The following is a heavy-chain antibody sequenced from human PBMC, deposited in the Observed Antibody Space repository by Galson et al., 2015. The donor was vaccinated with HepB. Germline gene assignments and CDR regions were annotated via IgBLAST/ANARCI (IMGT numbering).Heavy chain of an antibody. CDR1: GYTFTSYG. D-gene: IGHD2-21*02. V-gene: IGHV1-18*01. Sequence: SVKVSCKASGYTFTSYGISWVRQAPGQGLEWMGWISAYNGNTNYAQKLQGRVTMTTDTSTSTAYMELRSLRSDDTAVYYCARAVVTNAYCGGDCHDWYFDLWGRGTLVTVSS. J-gene: IGHJ2*01. CDR3: ARAVVTNAYCGGDCHDWYFDL. CDR2: ISAYNGNT.